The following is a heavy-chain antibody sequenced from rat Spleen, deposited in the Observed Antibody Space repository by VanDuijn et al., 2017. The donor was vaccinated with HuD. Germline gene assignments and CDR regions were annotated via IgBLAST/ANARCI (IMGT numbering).Heavy chain of an antibody. J-gene: IGHJ3*01. CDR1: GFSLTSYH. CDR2: MWSDGDT. CDR3: ARDDYRGWFAY. D-gene: IGHD1-11*01. Sequence: QVQLKESGPGLVQPSQTLSLTCTVSGFSLTSYHVHWVRQPPGKGLEWMGVMWSDGDTDYNSVFKSRLSISRDTSKSQLFLRVNSLQTEDTAIYYCARDDYRGWFAYWGQGTLVTVSS. V-gene: IGHV2-32*01.